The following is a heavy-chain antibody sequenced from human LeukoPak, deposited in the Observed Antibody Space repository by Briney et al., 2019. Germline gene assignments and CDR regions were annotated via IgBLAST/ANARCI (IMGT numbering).Heavy chain of an antibody. CDR3: ARCPKYCSSTSCGILFDY. CDR2: IYYSGST. Sequence: SETLSLTCTVSGGSISSGGYYWSWIRQHPGKGLEWIGYIYYSGSTYYNPSLKSRVTISVDTSKNQFSLKLSSVTAADTAVYYCARCPKYCSSTSCGILFDYWGQGTLVTVSS. CDR1: GGSISSGGYY. V-gene: IGHV4-31*03. J-gene: IGHJ4*02. D-gene: IGHD2-2*01.